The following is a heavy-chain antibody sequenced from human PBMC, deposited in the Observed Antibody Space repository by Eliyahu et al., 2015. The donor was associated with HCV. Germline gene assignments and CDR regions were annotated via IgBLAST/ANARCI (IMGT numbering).Heavy chain of an antibody. J-gene: IGHJ4*02. CDR2: IVVANGHT. CDR3: AADTLQTLE. D-gene: IGHD4-11*01. Sequence: QMHLVQSGPEVKKPGTSVKVSCKAPGFSFSNSAVQWVRQARGQRLEWIGWIVVANGHTNYAQKFQKRVTITSDMSTGTAYMELNSLRIDDTAVYYCAADTLQTLEWGQGTLVTVSS. V-gene: IGHV1-58*01. CDR1: GFSFSNSA.